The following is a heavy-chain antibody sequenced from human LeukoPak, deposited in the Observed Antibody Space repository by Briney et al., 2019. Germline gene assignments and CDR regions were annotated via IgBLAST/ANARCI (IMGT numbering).Heavy chain of an antibody. CDR2: INPNSGGT. J-gene: IGHJ4*02. CDR3: ARDLRRYDILTGYPY. CDR1: GYTFTGYY. V-gene: IGHV1-2*06. Sequence: ASVKVSCKASGYTFTGYYMHWVRQAPGQGLEWRGRINPNSGGTNYAQKFQGRVTMTRDTSISTAYMELSRLRSDDTAVYYCARDLRRYDILTGYPYWGQGTLVTVSS. D-gene: IGHD3-9*01.